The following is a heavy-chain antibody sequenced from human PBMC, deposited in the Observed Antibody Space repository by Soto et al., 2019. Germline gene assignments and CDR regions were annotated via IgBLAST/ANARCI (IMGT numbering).Heavy chain of an antibody. Sequence: SETLSLTCAVYGGSFRGYYWSWIRQPPGKGLEWIGEINHSGSTNYNPSLKSRVTISVDTSKNQFSLKLSSVTAADTAVYYCAREYRMRYYDILTGYYKHYYYYMDVWGKGTTVTVSS. CDR3: AREYRMRYYDILTGYYKHYYYYMDV. V-gene: IGHV4-34*01. D-gene: IGHD3-9*01. J-gene: IGHJ6*03. CDR1: GGSFRGYY. CDR2: INHSGST.